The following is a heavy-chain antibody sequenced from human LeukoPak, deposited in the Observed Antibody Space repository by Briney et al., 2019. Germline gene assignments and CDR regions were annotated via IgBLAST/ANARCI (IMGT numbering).Heavy chain of an antibody. CDR2: IHSGGST. J-gene: IGHJ4*02. CDR1: GFTVSNNY. Sequence: GGSLRLSCAASGFTVSNNYMSWVRQAPGKGLEWVSVIHSGGSTNYSDSVLGRFIISTNNSNTTTYLHMNNLRAEDTAVYYCARDSDSGYGPFASWGQGTLVTVSS. CDR3: ARDSDSGYGPFAS. D-gene: IGHD5-12*01. V-gene: IGHV3-53*01.